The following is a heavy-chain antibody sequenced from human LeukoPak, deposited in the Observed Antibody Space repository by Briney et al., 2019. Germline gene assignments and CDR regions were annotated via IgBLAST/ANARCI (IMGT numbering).Heavy chain of an antibody. CDR2: IRQDESEK. CDR3: GRERNWGGSESDY. V-gene: IGHV3-7*01. J-gene: IGHJ4*02. Sequence: GGSLRLSCTASGFTFADYWMTWVRQAPGKGLEWVANIRQDESEKYYVDSVKGRFTISRDNTANALYLHMNSLRADDTAVYYCGRERNWGGSESDYWGQGTLVTVSP. D-gene: IGHD3-16*01. CDR1: GFTFADYW.